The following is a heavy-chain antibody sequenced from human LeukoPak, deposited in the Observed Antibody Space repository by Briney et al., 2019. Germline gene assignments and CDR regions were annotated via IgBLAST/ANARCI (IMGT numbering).Heavy chain of an antibody. CDR1: GGSISSSSYY. Sequence: SETLSLTCTVSGGSISSSSYYWGWIRQPPGKGLEWIGSIYYSGSTYYNPSLKSRVTISVDTSKNQFSLKLSSVTAADTAVYYCARCRGYDCYYYYMDVWGKGTTVTVSS. V-gene: IGHV4-39*07. CDR3: ARCRGYDCYYYYMDV. CDR2: IYYSGST. D-gene: IGHD5-12*01. J-gene: IGHJ6*03.